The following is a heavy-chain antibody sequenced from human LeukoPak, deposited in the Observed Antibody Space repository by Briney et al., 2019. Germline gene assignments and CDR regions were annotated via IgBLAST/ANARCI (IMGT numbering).Heavy chain of an antibody. CDR3: ARAPVRHKKSIAAAGTFDY. D-gene: IGHD6-13*01. V-gene: IGHV1-8*03. Sequence: ASVKVSCKASGYTFTSYDINWVRQATGQGLEWMGWMNPNSGNTGYAQKFQGRATITRNTSISTAYMELSSLRSEDTAVYYCARAPVRHKKSIAAAGTFDYWGQGTLVTVSS. CDR1: GYTFTSYD. J-gene: IGHJ4*02. CDR2: MNPNSGNT.